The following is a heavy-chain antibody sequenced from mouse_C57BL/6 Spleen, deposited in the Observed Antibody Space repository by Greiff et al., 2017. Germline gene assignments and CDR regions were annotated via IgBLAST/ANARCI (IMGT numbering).Heavy chain of an antibody. J-gene: IGHJ3*01. CDR1: GYSITSGYY. CDR3: ARARGYDYGFAY. D-gene: IGHD2-4*01. V-gene: IGHV3-6*01. CDR2: ISYDGSN. Sequence: EVQLVESGPGLVKPSQSLSLTCSVTGYSITSGYYWNWIRQFPGNKLEWMGYISYDGSNNYNPSLKNRISITRDTSKNQFFLKLNSVTTEDTATYYCARARGYDYGFAYWGQGTLVTVSA.